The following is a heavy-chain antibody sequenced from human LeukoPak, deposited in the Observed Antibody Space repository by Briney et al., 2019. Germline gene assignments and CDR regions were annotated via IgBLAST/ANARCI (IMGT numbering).Heavy chain of an antibody. J-gene: IGHJ4*02. CDR3: ARREYYATPDY. CDR1: GGSISSSSYY. CDR2: IYYSGST. Sequence: SETLSLTXTVSGGSISSSSYYWGWISQPPGKGLQWIGSIYYSGSTYYNPSLKSRVTISVDTSKNQFSLKLSSVTAADTAVYYCARREYYATPDYWGQGTLVTVSS. V-gene: IGHV4-39*01. D-gene: IGHD2-2*01.